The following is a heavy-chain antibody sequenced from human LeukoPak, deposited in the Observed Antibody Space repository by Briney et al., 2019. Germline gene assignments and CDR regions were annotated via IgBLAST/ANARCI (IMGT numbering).Heavy chain of an antibody. CDR3: ARERGSYFYMDV. J-gene: IGHJ6*03. Sequence: SETLSLTCTVSGGSISSYYWSWIRQPPGKGLEWIGYIYYSGSTNYNPSLKSRVTISVDTSKNQFSLKLSSVTAADTAVYYCARERGSYFYMDVWGKGTTVTVSS. V-gene: IGHV4-59*01. D-gene: IGHD3-10*01. CDR2: IYYSGST. CDR1: GGSISSYY.